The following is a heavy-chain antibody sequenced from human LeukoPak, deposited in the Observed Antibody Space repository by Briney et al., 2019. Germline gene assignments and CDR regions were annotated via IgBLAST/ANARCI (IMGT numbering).Heavy chain of an antibody. Sequence: ASVKVSCKASGYTFTSYGISWVRRAPGQGLEWMGWISAYNGNTNYAQKLQGRVTMTTDTSTSTAYMELRSLRSDDTAVYYCAREVGPIVLMVYEVPNWFDPWGQGTLVTVSS. D-gene: IGHD2-8*01. CDR3: AREVGPIVLMVYEVPNWFDP. CDR1: GYTFTSYG. CDR2: ISAYNGNT. J-gene: IGHJ5*02. V-gene: IGHV1-18*01.